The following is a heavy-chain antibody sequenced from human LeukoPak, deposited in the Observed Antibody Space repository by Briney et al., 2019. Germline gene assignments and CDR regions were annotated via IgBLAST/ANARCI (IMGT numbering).Heavy chain of an antibody. CDR3: ARRNGHYDFWSGPDY. CDR2: IYPGDSDT. CDR1: GYSFTSYW. D-gene: IGHD3-3*01. J-gene: IGHJ4*02. V-gene: IGHV5-51*01. Sequence: HGESLKISCKGSGYSFTSYWIGWVRPIAGKGLEWMGIIYPGDSDTRYSPSFQGQVTISADKSISTAYLQWSSLKASDTAMYYCARRNGHYDFWSGPDYWGQGTLVTVSS.